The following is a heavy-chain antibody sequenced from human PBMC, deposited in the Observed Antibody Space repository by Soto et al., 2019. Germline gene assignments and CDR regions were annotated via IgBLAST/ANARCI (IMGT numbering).Heavy chain of an antibody. D-gene: IGHD6-25*01. J-gene: IGHJ5*02. V-gene: IGHV3-30*18. CDR1: GFTFSSYG. CDR2: ISYDGSNK. Sequence: QVQLVESGGGVVQPGRSLRLSCAASGFTFSSYGMHWVRQAPGKGLEWVAVISYDGSNKYYADSVKGRFTISRDNSKNTLYLQMNSLREEDAAVDYCAKGRPWFDPWGQGTLVTVSS. CDR3: AKGRPWFDP.